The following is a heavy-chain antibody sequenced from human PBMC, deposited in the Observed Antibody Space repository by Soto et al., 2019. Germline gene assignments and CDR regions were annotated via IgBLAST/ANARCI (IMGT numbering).Heavy chain of an antibody. CDR2: IKQDGSEK. V-gene: IGHV3-7*03. J-gene: IGHJ2*01. CDR3: ARWGATPYWYFDL. Sequence: GGSLRLSCAASGFTFSSYWMSWVRQAPGKGLEWVANIKQDGSEKYYVDSVKGRFTISRDNAKNSLYLQMNSLRAEDTAVYYCARWGATPYWYFDLWGRGTLVTVSS. CDR1: GFTFSSYW. D-gene: IGHD1-26*01.